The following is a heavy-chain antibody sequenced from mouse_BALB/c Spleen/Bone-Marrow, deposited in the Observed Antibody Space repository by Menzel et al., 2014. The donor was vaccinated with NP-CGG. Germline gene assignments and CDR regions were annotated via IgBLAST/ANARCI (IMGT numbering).Heavy chain of an antibody. CDR3: ARDGKFGMDY. D-gene: IGHD2-1*01. CDR2: INDAGSYT. Sequence: EVKLVESGGGLVKPGGPLKLSCAVSGFTFSDYYMYWVRQNPEKRLEWVGTINDAGSYTYYSDSAKGGFTISRDNGKNNLYLQMSSLKSEDTAMYYCARDGKFGMDYWGQGTSVTVSS. J-gene: IGHJ4*01. V-gene: IGHV5-4*02. CDR1: GFTFSDYY.